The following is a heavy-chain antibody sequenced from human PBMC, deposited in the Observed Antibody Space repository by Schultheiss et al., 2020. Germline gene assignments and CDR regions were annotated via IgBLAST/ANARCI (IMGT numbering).Heavy chain of an antibody. J-gene: IGHJ4*02. CDR2: IRSKANSYAT. CDR3: ARDLAAGWYFDY. CDR1: GFTFSSYS. V-gene: IGHV3-73*01. Sequence: GGSLRLSCAASGFTFSSYSMNWVRQASGKGLEWVGRIRSKANSYATAYAASVKGRFTISRDDSKNTAYLQMNSLRAEDTAVYYCARDLAAGWYFDYWGQGTLVTVSS. D-gene: IGHD2-15*01.